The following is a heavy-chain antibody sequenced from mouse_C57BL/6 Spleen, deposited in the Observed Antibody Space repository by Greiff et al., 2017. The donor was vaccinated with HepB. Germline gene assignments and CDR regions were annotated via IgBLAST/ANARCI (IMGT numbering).Heavy chain of an antibody. Sequence: EVKLMESGGDLVKPGGSLKLSCAASGFTFSSYGMSWVRQTPDKRLEWVATISSGGSYTYYPARVKGRFTISRDNAKHTLYLQMSRLKSEDTAMYYCARRGSNGAWFAYWGQGTLVTVSA. CDR2: ISSGGSYT. D-gene: IGHD1-1*01. J-gene: IGHJ3*01. CDR1: GFTFSSYG. CDR3: ARRGSNGAWFAY. V-gene: IGHV5-6*02.